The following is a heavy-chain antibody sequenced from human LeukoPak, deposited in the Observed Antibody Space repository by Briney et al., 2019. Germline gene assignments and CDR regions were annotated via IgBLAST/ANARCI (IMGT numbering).Heavy chain of an antibody. Sequence: ASVKVSCKASGYTFTGYHMHWVRQAPGQGLEWMGWINPNSGGTNYAQKFQGRVTMTRDTSISTAYMELSRLRSDDTAVYYCARAYTPTMGGSYYYGYWGQGTLVTVSS. CDR2: INPNSGGT. CDR3: ARAYTPTMGGSYYYGY. J-gene: IGHJ4*02. D-gene: IGHD1-26*01. CDR1: GYTFTGYH. V-gene: IGHV1-2*02.